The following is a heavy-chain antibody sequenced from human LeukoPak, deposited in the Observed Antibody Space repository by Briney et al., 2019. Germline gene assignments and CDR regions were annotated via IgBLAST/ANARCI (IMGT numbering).Heavy chain of an antibody. D-gene: IGHD6-6*01. CDR2: IIPIFGTA. CDR3: ARVTSLLVMDV. Sequence: ASXKVSCKASGGTFISYAISWVRQAPGQGLEWMGGIIPIFGTANYAQKFQGRVTITADESTSTAYMELSSLRSEDTAVYYCARVTSLLVMDVWGKGTTVTVSS. J-gene: IGHJ6*03. CDR1: GGTFISYA. V-gene: IGHV1-69*13.